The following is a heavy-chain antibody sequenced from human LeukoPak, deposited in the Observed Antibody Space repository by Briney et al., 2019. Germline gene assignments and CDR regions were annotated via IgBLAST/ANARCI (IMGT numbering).Heavy chain of an antibody. CDR3: ARGAVECSGGSCRLFWYFDL. J-gene: IGHJ2*01. Sequence: SVKVSCKASGGTFSSYAISWVRQAPGQGLEWMGGIIPIFGTANYAQKFQGRVTITADKSTSTACMELSSLRSEDTAVYYCARGAVECSGGSCRLFWYFDLWGRGTLVTVSS. V-gene: IGHV1-69*06. CDR2: IIPIFGTA. CDR1: GGTFSSYA. D-gene: IGHD2-15*01.